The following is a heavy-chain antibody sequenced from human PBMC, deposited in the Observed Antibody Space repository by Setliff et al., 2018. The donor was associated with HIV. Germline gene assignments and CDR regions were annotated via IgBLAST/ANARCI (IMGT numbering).Heavy chain of an antibody. J-gene: IGHJ4*02. CDR3: ARVRLTMIMMVDYFDQ. D-gene: IGHD3-22*01. V-gene: IGHV4-30-2*01. CDR2: IYHSGST. CDR1: GGSISSGGYS. Sequence: SETLSLTCAVSGGSISSGGYSWNWIRQPPGKGLEWIGYIYHSGSTFYNPSLKSRVTMSLDTSKTQVSLRLTSVTAADTAVYYCARVRLTMIMMVDYFDQWGQGTLVTVSS.